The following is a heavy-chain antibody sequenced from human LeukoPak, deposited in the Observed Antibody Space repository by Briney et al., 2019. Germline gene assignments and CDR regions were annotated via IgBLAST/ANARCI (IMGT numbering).Heavy chain of an antibody. CDR3: ARAMDV. CDR2: IRQDGSEK. Sequence: TGGSLRLSCAGSGFTFRDPWMTWVRQAPGKGLQWVANIRQDGSEKHYVDSVKGRFTVSRDNAKNSLYLQMNSLRAEDTAVYYCARAMDVWGQGTTVTVSS. V-gene: IGHV3-7*04. J-gene: IGHJ6*02. CDR1: GFTFRDPW.